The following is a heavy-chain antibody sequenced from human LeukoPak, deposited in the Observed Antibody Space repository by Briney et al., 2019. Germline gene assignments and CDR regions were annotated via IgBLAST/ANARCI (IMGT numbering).Heavy chain of an antibody. CDR1: GFTFSSYW. Sequence: GGSLRLSCEVSGFTFSSYWMYWVRQAPGKGLEWVSYISRSSDTIYYADSVKGRFAISRDNAKNLLYLQMNSLRAEDTAVYYCARELYYYDSSGYSPATDNWFDPWGQGTLVTVSS. J-gene: IGHJ5*02. CDR3: ARELYYYDSSGYSPATDNWFDP. CDR2: ISRSSDTI. D-gene: IGHD3-22*01. V-gene: IGHV3-48*01.